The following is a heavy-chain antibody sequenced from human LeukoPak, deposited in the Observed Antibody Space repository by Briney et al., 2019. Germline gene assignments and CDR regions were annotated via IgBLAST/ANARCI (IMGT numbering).Heavy chain of an antibody. CDR2: IYYSGST. Sequence: SETLSLTCTVSGDSISSSIYYWGWIRQPPGKGLEWIGSIYYSGSTYYNPSLNSRVTISVDTSKNQFSLKLSSVTAADTAVYYRARGARITMIVVVPPRYNWFDPWGQGTLVTVSS. CDR1: GDSISSSIYY. CDR3: ARGARITMIVVVPPRYNWFDP. D-gene: IGHD3-22*01. J-gene: IGHJ5*02. V-gene: IGHV4-39*01.